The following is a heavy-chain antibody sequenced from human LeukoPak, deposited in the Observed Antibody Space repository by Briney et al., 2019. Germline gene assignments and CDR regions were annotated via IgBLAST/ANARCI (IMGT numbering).Heavy chain of an antibody. J-gene: IGHJ4*02. CDR1: GFTFSSYG. V-gene: IGHV3-33*06. CDR2: IWYDGSNK. CDR3: AKDLTYYDSSGYYYVLDY. D-gene: IGHD3-22*01. Sequence: GGSLRLSCAASGFTFSSYGVHWVRQAPGKGLEWVAVIWYDGSNKYYADSVKGRFTISRDNSKNTLYLQMNSLRAEDTAVYYCAKDLTYYDSSGYYYVLDYWGQGTLVTVSS.